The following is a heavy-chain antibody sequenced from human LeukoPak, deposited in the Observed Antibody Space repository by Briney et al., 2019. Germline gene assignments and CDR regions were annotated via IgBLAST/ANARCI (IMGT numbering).Heavy chain of an antibody. CDR1: GLTFRNYA. V-gene: IGHV3-23*01. CDR2: ITGGGIGT. D-gene: IGHD4-17*01. J-gene: IGHJ3*01. Sequence: GGSLRLSCAASGLTFRNYAMTWVRQAPGKGLEWVSSITGGGIGTSYADSVKGRFTVYRENSKSTLYLQMNSLTAGDTAVYYCAKDPNGYYVDAFDSWGQGTSVTVSS. CDR3: AKDPNGYYVDAFDS.